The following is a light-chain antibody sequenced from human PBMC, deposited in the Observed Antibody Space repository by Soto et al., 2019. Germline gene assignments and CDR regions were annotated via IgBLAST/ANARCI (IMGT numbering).Light chain of an antibody. V-gene: IGKV3-15*01. J-gene: IGKJ4*01. Sequence: EIVMTQSPATLSVSPGERATLSCRASQSVSSNLAWYQQKPGQAPRLLIYGASTRATGIPARFSGSGSGTELTLIISSLQSEDFAVYYCQPYNNWPLTFGGGTKVEIK. CDR2: GAS. CDR1: QSVSSN. CDR3: QPYNNWPLT.